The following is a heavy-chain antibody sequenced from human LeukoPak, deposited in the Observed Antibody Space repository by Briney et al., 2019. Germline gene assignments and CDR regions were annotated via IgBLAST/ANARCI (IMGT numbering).Heavy chain of an antibody. V-gene: IGHV1-24*01. J-gene: IGHJ4*02. CDR2: FDPEDGET. CDR1: GYTLTELS. CDR3: ATLNGDYGDYTYFDY. Sequence: ASVKVSCKVSGYTLTELSMHWVRQAPGRGLEWMGGFDPEDGETIYAQKFQGRVTMTEDTSTDTAYMELSSLRSEDTAVYYCATLNGDYGDYTYFDYWGQGTLVTVS. D-gene: IGHD4-17*01.